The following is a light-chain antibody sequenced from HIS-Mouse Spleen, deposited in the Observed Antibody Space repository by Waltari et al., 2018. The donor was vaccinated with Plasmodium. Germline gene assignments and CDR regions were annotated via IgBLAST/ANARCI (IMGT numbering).Light chain of an antibody. J-gene: IGKJ3*01. V-gene: IGKV3-15*01. CDR3: QQYNNWPFT. CDR1: QSVSSN. CDR2: GAS. Sequence: ELVMTQSPATLSVSPGERAPLSCRASQSVSSNLAWYQQKPGQAPRLLIYGASTRATGIPARFSGSGSGTEFTLTISSLQSEDFAVYYCQQYNNWPFTFGPGTKVDIK.